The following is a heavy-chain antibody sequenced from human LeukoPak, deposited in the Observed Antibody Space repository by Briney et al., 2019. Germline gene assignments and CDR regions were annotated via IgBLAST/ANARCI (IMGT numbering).Heavy chain of an antibody. CDR2: INPSGGST. Sequence: ASVKVSCKASGYTFTGYYMHWVRQAPGQGLEWMGIINPSGGSTSYAQKFQGRVTMTRDMSTSTVYMELSSLRTEDTAVYYCARDLSPYYDFWSGYYRPIDYWGQGTLVTVSS. D-gene: IGHD3-3*01. V-gene: IGHV1-46*01. CDR1: GYTFTGYY. J-gene: IGHJ4*02. CDR3: ARDLSPYYDFWSGYYRPIDY.